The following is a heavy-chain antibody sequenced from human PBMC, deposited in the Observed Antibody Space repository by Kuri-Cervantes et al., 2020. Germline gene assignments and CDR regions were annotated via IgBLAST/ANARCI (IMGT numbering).Heavy chain of an antibody. V-gene: IGHV4-30-4*01. D-gene: IGHD3-10*01. CDR2: IYYSGST. CDR3: ARLRFGELLSFDS. CDR1: GGSISSGDYY. Sequence: SCTVSGGSISSGDYYWSWIRQPPGKGLEWIGYIYYSGSTYYNPSLKSRVTISVDTSKNQFPLKLSSVTAADTAVYYCARLRFGELLSFDSWGQGTLVTVSS. J-gene: IGHJ4*02.